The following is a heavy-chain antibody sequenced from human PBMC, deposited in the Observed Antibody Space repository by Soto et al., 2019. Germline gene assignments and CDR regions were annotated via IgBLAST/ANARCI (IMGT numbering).Heavy chain of an antibody. Sequence: QVQLVQSGGEVKRPGASVKVSCKASGYMFSNYAISWVRQTPGQGLEWMGWVNVFNGNTNYAQKFQGSVTMATDTSTTTAYLDLRSLRSDDPAVYFCARDRSSCWFDSWGQGPLVIVSS. CDR1: GYMFSNYA. J-gene: IGHJ5*01. D-gene: IGHD6-13*01. V-gene: IGHV1-18*01. CDR2: VNVFNGNT. CDR3: ARDRSSCWFDS.